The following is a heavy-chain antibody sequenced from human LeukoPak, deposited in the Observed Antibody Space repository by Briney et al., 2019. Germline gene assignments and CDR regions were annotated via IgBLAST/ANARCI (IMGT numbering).Heavy chain of an antibody. CDR1: GFIFSNYA. CDR3: ANDGALSTSWYFYCDY. J-gene: IGHJ4*02. D-gene: IGHD2-2*01. CDR2: ITGSGGNT. Sequence: GGSLRLSCPASGFIFSNYAMSWVRQAPGKGLQWVSAITGSGGNTYYGDSVKGRFTISRDNSKNTLYLQMNSLRAEDTAVYYCANDGALSTSWYFYCDYWGQGTLVTVSS. V-gene: IGHV3-23*01.